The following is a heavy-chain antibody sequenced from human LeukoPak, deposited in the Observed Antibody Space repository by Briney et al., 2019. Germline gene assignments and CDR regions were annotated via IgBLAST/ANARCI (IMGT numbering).Heavy chain of an antibody. D-gene: IGHD3-10*01. J-gene: IGHJ4*02. CDR1: GGSFSGYY. Sequence: SETLSLTCAVYGGSFSGYYWSWARQPPGKGPEWIGEIDQSGSTNYNPSLKSRVTITIDTSKNQFSLKLNSVTAADTAVYYCAINDGSGSYYKSDYWGQGTLVTVSS. V-gene: IGHV4-34*01. CDR2: IDQSGST. CDR3: AINDGSGSYYKSDY.